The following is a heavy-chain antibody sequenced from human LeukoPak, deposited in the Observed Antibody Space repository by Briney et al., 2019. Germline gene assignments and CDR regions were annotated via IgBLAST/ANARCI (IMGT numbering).Heavy chain of an antibody. CDR3: ARRGLMVRGVISLDAFDI. V-gene: IGHV1-46*01. Sequence: ASVKVSCKASGYTFTSYYMHWVRQAPGQGLEWMGIINPSGGSTSYAQKFQGRVTMTRDTSTSTVYMELSSLRSEDTAVYYCARRGLMVRGVISLDAFDIWGQGTTVTVSS. D-gene: IGHD3-10*01. J-gene: IGHJ3*02. CDR2: INPSGGST. CDR1: GYTFTSYY.